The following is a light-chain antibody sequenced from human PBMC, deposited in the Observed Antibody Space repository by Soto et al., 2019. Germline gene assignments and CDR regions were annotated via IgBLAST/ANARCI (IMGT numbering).Light chain of an antibody. CDR3: ISYAGSTNLV. CDR1: SSDVGGYNF. J-gene: IGLJ2*01. Sequence: QSALTQPPSASGSPGQSVTISCTGTSSDVGGYNFVSWYQQYPGKAPKLMIYEVTQRPSGVPDRFSGSKSGNTASLTVSGLQAEGEADYYCISYAGSTNLVFGGGTKLTVL. CDR2: EVT. V-gene: IGLV2-8*01.